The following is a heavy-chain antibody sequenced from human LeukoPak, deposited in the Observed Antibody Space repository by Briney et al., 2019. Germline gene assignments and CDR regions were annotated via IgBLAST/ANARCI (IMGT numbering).Heavy chain of an antibody. D-gene: IGHD5-24*01. CDR3: AREMATIVNQFDY. Sequence: GSVKVSCKASGYTFTTYGISWVRQAPGQGLEWMGWVSAYNGNTNYAQKLQGRVTMTTDTSTTTAYMELRSLRSDDTAVYYCAREMATIVNQFDYWGQGTLVTVSS. CDR2: VSAYNGNT. V-gene: IGHV1-18*01. CDR1: GYTFTTYG. J-gene: IGHJ4*02.